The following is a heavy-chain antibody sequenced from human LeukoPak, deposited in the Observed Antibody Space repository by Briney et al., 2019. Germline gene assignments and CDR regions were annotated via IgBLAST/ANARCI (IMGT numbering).Heavy chain of an antibody. V-gene: IGHV4-38-2*01. J-gene: IGHJ3*02. CDR3: ARGLGYGDYNTKNDAFDI. CDR2: IYLGGST. CDR1: GYSIGRGSA. Sequence: SETLSLTWAVAGYSIGRGSAWGWIRQPPGRGRGGMGSIYLGGSTYYNPSLKSRVTISVDTSKNQFSLKLSSVTAADTAVYYCARGLGYGDYNTKNDAFDIWGQGTMVTVSS. D-gene: IGHD4-17*01.